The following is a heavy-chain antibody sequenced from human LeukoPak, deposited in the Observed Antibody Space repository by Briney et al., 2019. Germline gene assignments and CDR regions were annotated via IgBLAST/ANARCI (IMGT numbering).Heavy chain of an antibody. CDR2: INHSGST. CDR3: ARVYYSNSYDYWYFDL. J-gene: IGHJ2*01. CDR1: GYSISSGYY. Sequence: SETLSLTCTVSGYSISSGYYWGWIRQPPGKGLEWIGSINHSGSTNYNPSLKSRVTISVDTSKNQFSLKLSSVTAADTAVYYCARVYYSNSYDYWYFDLWGRGTLVTVSS. V-gene: IGHV4-38-2*02. D-gene: IGHD6-13*01.